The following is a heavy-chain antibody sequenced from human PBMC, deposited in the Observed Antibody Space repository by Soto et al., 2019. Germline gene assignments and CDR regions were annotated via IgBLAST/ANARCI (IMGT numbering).Heavy chain of an antibody. D-gene: IGHD3-22*01. CDR1: GGSVSSGGYY. Sequence: SETLSLTCTVSGGSVSSGGYYWSWIRQPPGKGLEWIGYIYYTGSTNYSPSFKNRVTISLDTSKNQFSLKLNSMTAADTAVYYCATSQITMISYFDYWGQGTLVTVSS. CDR2: IYYTGST. CDR3: ATSQITMISYFDY. V-gene: IGHV4-61*08. J-gene: IGHJ4*02.